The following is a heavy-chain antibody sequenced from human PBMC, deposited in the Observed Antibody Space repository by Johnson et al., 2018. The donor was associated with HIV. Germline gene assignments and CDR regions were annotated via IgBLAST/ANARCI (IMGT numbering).Heavy chain of an antibody. Sequence: VQLVESGGGVVQPGGSLRLSCAASGFTFSSYGMHWVRQAPGKGLEWVAFIRYDGSNKYYVDSVRGRFTISRDKSKNTLFLKMGSLRTEDMAVYYCAREKYYESRGLQIDTLDIWGQGTLVTVSS. J-gene: IGHJ3*02. CDR3: AREKYYESRGLQIDTLDI. CDR2: IRYDGSNK. V-gene: IGHV3-30*02. CDR1: GFTFSSYG. D-gene: IGHD3-22*01.